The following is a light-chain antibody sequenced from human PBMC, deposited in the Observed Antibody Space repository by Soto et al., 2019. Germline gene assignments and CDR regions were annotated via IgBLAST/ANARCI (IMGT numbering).Light chain of an antibody. CDR2: SNN. J-gene: IGLJ1*01. CDR3: AAWDDSLNGYV. CDR1: SSNIGSNT. Sequence: QSVLTQPPSASGTPGQRVTISCSGSSSNIGSNTVNWYQQLPGTAPKLLIYSNNQRPSGVPVRFSGSKSVTSASLAIIGLQSEDEADYYCAAWDDSLNGYVFGTGTKVTVL. V-gene: IGLV1-44*01.